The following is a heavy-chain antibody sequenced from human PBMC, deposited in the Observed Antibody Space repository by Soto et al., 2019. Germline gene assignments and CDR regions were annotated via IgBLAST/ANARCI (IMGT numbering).Heavy chain of an antibody. CDR1: GDSVSSNSAG. CDR3: TGITWFRGMDV. D-gene: IGHD3-10*01. Sequence: LSLTCAISGDSVSSNSAGWNWIRQSPSRGLESLGRTYYKSKWNNDYALSVKSRITINPDTSKNQVSLHLYSVTPEDTAVYYCTGITWFRGMDVWGQGTPVTVSS. V-gene: IGHV6-1*01. J-gene: IGHJ6*02. CDR2: TYYKSKWNN.